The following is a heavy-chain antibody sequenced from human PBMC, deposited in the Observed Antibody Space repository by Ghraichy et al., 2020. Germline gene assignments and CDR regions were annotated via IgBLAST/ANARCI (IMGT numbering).Heavy chain of an antibody. CDR1: GFTFRSYS. J-gene: IGHJ4*02. CDR2: ISSNGSFI. V-gene: IGHV3-21*01. CDR3: TREESVADRDYFPPEY. D-gene: IGHD5-12*01. Sequence: GGSLRLSCEASGFTFRSYSMHWVRQAPGKGLEWVSLISSNGSFIYYAYSVEGRFTISRDHAKNSVYLQMNSLRADDTAVYYCTREESVADRDYFPPEYWGQGTLVSVSS.